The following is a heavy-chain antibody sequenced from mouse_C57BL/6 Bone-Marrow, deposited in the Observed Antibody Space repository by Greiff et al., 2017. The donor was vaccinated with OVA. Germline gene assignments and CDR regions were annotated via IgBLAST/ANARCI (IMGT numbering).Heavy chain of an antibody. CDR1: GYTFTSYW. CDR3: TRRRGSSLHWYFDV. J-gene: IGHJ1*03. V-gene: IGHV1-5*01. D-gene: IGHD1-1*01. Sequence: EVQLQESGTVLARPGASVKMSCKTSGYTFTSYWMHWVKQRPGQGLEWIGAIYPGNSDTSYNQKFKGKAKLTAVTSASTAYMELSSLTNEDSAVYYCTRRRGSSLHWYFDVWGTGTTVTVSS. CDR2: IYPGNSDT.